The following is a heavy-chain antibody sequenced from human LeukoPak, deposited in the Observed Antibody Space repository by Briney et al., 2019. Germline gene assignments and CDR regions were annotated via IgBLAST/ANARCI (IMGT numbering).Heavy chain of an antibody. CDR2: TYYRSKWYN. CDR3: TRRPPAPGNALDI. Sequence: SQTLSLTCAISGGSVSSNSATWNWIRQSPSRGLEWLGRTYYRSKWYNDYAVSVKSRITINPDTSKNQFSLQLNSVTPEDTAVYYCTRRPPAPGNALDIWGQGTMVTVSS. CDR1: GGSVSSNSAT. V-gene: IGHV6-1*01. J-gene: IGHJ3*02. D-gene: IGHD1-14*01.